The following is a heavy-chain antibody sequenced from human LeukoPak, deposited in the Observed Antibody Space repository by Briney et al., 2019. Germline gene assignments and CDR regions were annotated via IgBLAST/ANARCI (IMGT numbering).Heavy chain of an antibody. J-gene: IGHJ4*02. CDR3: AKARHPYYDSSGYLDY. D-gene: IGHD3-22*01. Sequence: PGGSLRLSCAASGFTFSSYSMNWIRQAPGKGLEWVSSISSSSSYIYYPDSVKGRFTISRDNSKNTLYLQMNSLRAEDTAVYYCAKARHPYYDSSGYLDYWGQGTLVTVSS. CDR2: ISSSSSYI. V-gene: IGHV3-21*04. CDR1: GFTFSSYS.